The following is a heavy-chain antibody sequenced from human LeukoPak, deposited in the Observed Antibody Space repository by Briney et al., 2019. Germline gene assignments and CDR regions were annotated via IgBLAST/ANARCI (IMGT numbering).Heavy chain of an antibody. Sequence: PSETLSLTCTVSGGSISSYYWSWIRQPPGKGLEWIGYIYYSGSTNYNPSLKSRVTISVDTSKNQFSLKLSSVTAADTAVYYCARGTLGYCSSTSCYVFDYWGQGTLVTVSS. V-gene: IGHV4-59*01. CDR2: IYYSGST. CDR1: GGSISSYY. J-gene: IGHJ4*02. CDR3: ARGTLGYCSSTSCYVFDY. D-gene: IGHD2-2*01.